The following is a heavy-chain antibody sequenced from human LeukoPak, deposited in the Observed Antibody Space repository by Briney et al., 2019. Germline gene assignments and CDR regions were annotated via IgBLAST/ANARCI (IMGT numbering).Heavy chain of an antibody. Sequence: PSETLSLTCTVSGGSISSYYWSWIRQPPGKGLEWIGYIYYSGSTNYNPSLKSRVTISVDTSKNQFSLKLRSVTAADTAVYYCASRDSEIGSFYFDYWGQGTLVTVSS. J-gene: IGHJ4*02. CDR3: ASRDSEIGSFYFDY. CDR1: GGSISSYY. V-gene: IGHV4-59*01. D-gene: IGHD3-10*01. CDR2: IYYSGST.